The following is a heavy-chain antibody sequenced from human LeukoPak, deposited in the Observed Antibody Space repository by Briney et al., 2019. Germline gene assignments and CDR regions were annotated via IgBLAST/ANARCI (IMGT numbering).Heavy chain of an antibody. V-gene: IGHV3-30*18. Sequence: GGSLRLSCAASGFTFSSYGMHWVRQAPGKGLEWVAVISYDGSNKYYADSVKGRFTISRDNSKNTLYLQMNSLRAEDTAVYYCAKEWFGELLPDYWGQGTLVTVSS. D-gene: IGHD3-10*01. J-gene: IGHJ4*02. CDR1: GFTFSSYG. CDR3: AKEWFGELLPDY. CDR2: ISYDGSNK.